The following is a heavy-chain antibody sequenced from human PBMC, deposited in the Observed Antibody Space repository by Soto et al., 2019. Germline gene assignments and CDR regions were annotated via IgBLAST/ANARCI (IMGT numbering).Heavy chain of an antibody. V-gene: IGHV3-33*01. D-gene: IGHD3-16*01. CDR3: VRDLGAGRDYYYYYGMDV. Sequence: QVQLVESGGGVVQPGRSLRLSCAASGFTFSSYGMHWVRQAPGKGLEWVAVIWYDGSNKYYADSVKGRFSISRDNSKNTLYLQMNSLRVEDTAVYYCVRDLGAGRDYYYYYGMDVWGQGTTVTVSS. CDR1: GFTFSSYG. CDR2: IWYDGSNK. J-gene: IGHJ6*02.